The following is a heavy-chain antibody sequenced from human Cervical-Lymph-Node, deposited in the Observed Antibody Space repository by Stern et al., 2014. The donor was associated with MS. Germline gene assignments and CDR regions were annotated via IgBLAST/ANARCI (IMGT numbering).Heavy chain of an antibody. J-gene: IGHJ3*02. D-gene: IGHD1-1*01. V-gene: IGHV5-51*01. CDR2: IYPGDSET. CDR3: ARRGTTGTIDGFDI. CDR1: GYTFTRHW. Sequence: VQLMQSGAEVKKPGESVTISCEGSGYTFTRHWIAWVRQVPGKGLEWMGIIYPGDSETRSSPSFQGRVTISADRSISTAYLQWRTLRASDTAMYYCARRGTTGTIDGFDIWGQGSMVTVSS.